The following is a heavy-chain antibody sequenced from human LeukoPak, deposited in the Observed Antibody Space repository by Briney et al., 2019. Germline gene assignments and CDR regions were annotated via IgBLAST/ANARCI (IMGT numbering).Heavy chain of an antibody. D-gene: IGHD1-14*01. CDR3: AGDGRDYYYYYGMDV. Sequence: PGGSLRLSCAASGFTFSSYSMNWVRQAPGQGLEWVSYISSSSSTIYYADSVKGRFTISRDNAKNTLYLQMNSLRAEDTAVYYCAGDGRDYYYYYGMDVWGQGTTVTVSS. J-gene: IGHJ6*02. CDR2: ISSSSSTI. CDR1: GFTFSSYS. V-gene: IGHV3-48*01.